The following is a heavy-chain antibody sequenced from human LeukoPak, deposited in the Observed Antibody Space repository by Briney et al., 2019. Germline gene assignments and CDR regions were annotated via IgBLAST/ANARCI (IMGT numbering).Heavy chain of an antibody. CDR2: INHSGST. V-gene: IGHV4-34*01. J-gene: IGHJ6*03. Sequence: SETLSLTCTVSGGSISSYYWSWIRQPPGKGLEWIGEINHSGSTNYNPSLKSRVTISVDTSKNQFSLKLSSVTAADTAVYYCARDFAAMVGYYYYYYMDVWGKGTTVTVSS. CDR1: GGSISSYY. D-gene: IGHD5-18*01. CDR3: ARDFAAMVGYYYYYYMDV.